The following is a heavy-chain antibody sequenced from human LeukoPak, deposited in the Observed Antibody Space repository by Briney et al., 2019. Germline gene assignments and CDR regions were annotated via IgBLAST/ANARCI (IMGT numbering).Heavy chain of an antibody. CDR1: GGSFSGYY. V-gene: IGHV4-34*01. D-gene: IGHD3-3*01. CDR2: INHSGST. CDR3: AKLGAGPTYYDFWSGYSSFYFDY. Sequence: SETLSLTCAVYGGSFSGYYWSWIRQPPGRGLEWIGEINHSGSTNYNPSLKSRVTISVDTSKNQFSLKLSSVTAADTAVYYCAKLGAGPTYYDFWSGYSSFYFDYWGQGTLVTVSS. J-gene: IGHJ4*02.